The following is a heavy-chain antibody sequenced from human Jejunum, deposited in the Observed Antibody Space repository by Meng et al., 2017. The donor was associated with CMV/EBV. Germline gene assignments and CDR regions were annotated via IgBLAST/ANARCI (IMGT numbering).Heavy chain of an antibody. CDR3: ARVESARRVFDS. CDR2: FSYRGGA. Sequence: WIRQPPGQGLEWIGYFSYRGGANYISSLKSRVTISVDTSKNQFSLKLNSMTAADTAVYYCARVESARRVFDSWGQGMLVTVSS. V-gene: IGHV4-59*01. D-gene: IGHD1-1*01. J-gene: IGHJ4*02.